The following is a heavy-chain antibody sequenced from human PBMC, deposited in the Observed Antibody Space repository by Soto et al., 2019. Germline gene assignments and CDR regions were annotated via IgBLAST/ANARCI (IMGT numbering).Heavy chain of an antibody. CDR3: AKDQGWGSFTDY. CDR1: GFIFSSDA. J-gene: IGHJ4*02. V-gene: IGHV3-30*18. D-gene: IGHD3-16*01. Sequence: QVQLVESGGGVVQPGRSLRLSCAASGFIFSSDAMHWVRQAPGKGLEWVAVIGYDGGNKYYADSVKGRFTISRDNSKNTLYLQMNSLRPEDTAVYYCAKDQGWGSFTDYWGQGTLVTVSP. CDR2: IGYDGGNK.